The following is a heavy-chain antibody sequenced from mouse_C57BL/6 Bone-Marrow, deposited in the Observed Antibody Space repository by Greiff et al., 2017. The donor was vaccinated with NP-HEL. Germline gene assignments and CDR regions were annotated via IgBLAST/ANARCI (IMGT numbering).Heavy chain of an antibody. Sequence: QVQLKESGPGLVAPSQSLSITCTVSGFSLTSYGVDWVRQPSGKGLEWLGVIWGGGSTNYNSALMSRLSISKDNSKSQVFLKMNSLQTDDTAMYYCAYGSRRYYAMDYWGQGTSVTVSS. D-gene: IGHD1-1*01. CDR1: GFSLTSYG. J-gene: IGHJ4*01. CDR2: IWGGGST. CDR3: AYGSRRYYAMDY. V-gene: IGHV2-9*01.